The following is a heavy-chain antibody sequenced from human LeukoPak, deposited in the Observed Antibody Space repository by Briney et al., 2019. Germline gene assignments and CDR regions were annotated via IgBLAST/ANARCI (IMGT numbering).Heavy chain of an antibody. D-gene: IGHD3-10*01. CDR2: ISGGSDYI. CDR1: GFTFSTYS. J-gene: IGHJ4*02. Sequence: PGGSLRLSCAASGFTFSTYSMTWVRQAPGKGLEWVSSISGGSDYIFYADSLKGRFTISRDNAENSLFLQMNSLRAEDTAVYYCARGVRVLLWFGFDYWGQGTLVTVSS. V-gene: IGHV3-21*01. CDR3: ARGVRVLLWFGFDY.